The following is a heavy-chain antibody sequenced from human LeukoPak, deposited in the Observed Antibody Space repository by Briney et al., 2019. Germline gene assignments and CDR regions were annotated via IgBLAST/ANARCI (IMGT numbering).Heavy chain of an antibody. CDR1: GFSLSTTGMR. D-gene: IGHD1-26*01. CDR2: IDWDDAK. J-gene: IGHJ4*02. Sequence: SGPTLVKPTQTLTLTCTFSGFSLSTTGMRVSWIRQPPGKAPEWLARIDWDDAKFYSTSLKTRLTIFKDTSKDQVVLIMTNMDPVDTATYYCARTSGAANFDYWGQGTLVTVSS. CDR3: ARTSGAANFDY. V-gene: IGHV2-70*04.